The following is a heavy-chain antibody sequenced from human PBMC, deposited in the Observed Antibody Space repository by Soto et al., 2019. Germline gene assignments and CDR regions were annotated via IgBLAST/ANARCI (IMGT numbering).Heavy chain of an antibody. J-gene: IGHJ5*02. Sequence: QLQLQESGPGLVKPSETLSLTCTVSGGSISSSSYYWGWIRQPPGKGLEWIGSIYYSGSTYYNPSLKSRVTISVDTSKNQFSLKLSSVTAADTAVYYCARHEYPTPQLITIFGVAPHWFDPWGQGTLVTVSS. CDR3: ARHEYPTPQLITIFGVAPHWFDP. V-gene: IGHV4-39*01. CDR2: IYYSGST. D-gene: IGHD3-3*01. CDR1: GGSISSSSYY.